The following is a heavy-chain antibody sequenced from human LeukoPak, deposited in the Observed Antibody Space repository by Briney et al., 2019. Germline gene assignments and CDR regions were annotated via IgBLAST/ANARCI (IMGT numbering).Heavy chain of an antibody. CDR1: GYTFTGHY. CDR3: ARHNSFDSSAYYYSSPYFDY. Sequence: ASVKVSCKASGYTFTGHYMHWVRQAPGQGLEWMGWINPTSGVTNYAQKFQGRVTMTRDTSNSTAYMELSRLGSDDTAVYYCARHNSFDSSAYYYSSPYFDYWGQGTLVTVSS. V-gene: IGHV1-2*02. J-gene: IGHJ4*02. CDR2: INPTSGVT. D-gene: IGHD3-22*01.